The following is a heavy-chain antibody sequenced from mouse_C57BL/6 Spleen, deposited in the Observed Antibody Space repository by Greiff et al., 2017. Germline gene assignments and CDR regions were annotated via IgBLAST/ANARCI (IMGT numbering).Heavy chain of an antibody. J-gene: IGHJ2*01. V-gene: IGHV1-82*01. CDR2: IYPGDGDP. CDR3: AGENYYGSSYLYYFDY. Sequence: VQLQQSGPELVKPGASVKISCKASGYAFSSSWMNWVKQRPGKGLEWIGRIYPGDGDPNYNGKFKGKATLTADKSSSTAYMQLSSLTSEDSAVYFCAGENYYGSSYLYYFDYCGQGTTLTVSS. D-gene: IGHD1-1*01. CDR1: GYAFSSSW.